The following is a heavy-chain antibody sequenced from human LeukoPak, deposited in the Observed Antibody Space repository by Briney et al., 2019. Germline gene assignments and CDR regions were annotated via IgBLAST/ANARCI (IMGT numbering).Heavy chain of an antibody. CDR2: IWYDGSKR. CDR1: GFTFSNYG. CDR3: AKYSVRSAIPYYFDY. Sequence: GGSLRLSCAPSGFTFSNYGIHWVRQAPGKGLEWVAIIWYDGSKRYYADSVKGRFTISRDNSKNTLFLQMNSLRAEDTAVYYCAKYSVRSAIPYYFDYWGQGTLVTV. J-gene: IGHJ4*02. V-gene: IGHV3-33*03. D-gene: IGHD2-2*02.